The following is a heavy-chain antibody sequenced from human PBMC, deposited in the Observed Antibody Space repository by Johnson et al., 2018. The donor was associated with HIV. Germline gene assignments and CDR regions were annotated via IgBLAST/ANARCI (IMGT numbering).Heavy chain of an antibody. CDR1: GFTFSSYD. D-gene: IGHD2-21*01. Sequence: VQLVESGGGLVQPGGSLRLSCAASGFTFSSYDMHWVRQATGKGLEWVSAIGSAGDTYYPGSVKGRFTISRENAKNSLYLQMNSLTAGDTAVYYCARGGGCGGDCYSGYDAFDIWGKGTMVTVS. V-gene: IGHV3-13*01. J-gene: IGHJ3*02. CDR2: IGSAGDT. CDR3: ARGGGCGGDCYSGYDAFDI.